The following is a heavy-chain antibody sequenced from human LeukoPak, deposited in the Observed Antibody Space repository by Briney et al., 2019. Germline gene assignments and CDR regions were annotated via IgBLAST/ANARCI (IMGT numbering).Heavy chain of an antibody. J-gene: IGHJ4*02. CDR3: ARLERTSKYYDRGGYPGYFDF. CDR2: IYPGDSDK. CDR1: GYSFANYW. Sequence: GESLKISCKGSGYSFANYWIGWVRQMPGKGLEWMGIIYPGDSDKRYSPSFQGQVTISADKSVSTASLQWSSLKASDTAMYYCARLERTSKYYDRGGYPGYFDFWGQGTLVTVSS. D-gene: IGHD3-22*01. V-gene: IGHV5-51*01.